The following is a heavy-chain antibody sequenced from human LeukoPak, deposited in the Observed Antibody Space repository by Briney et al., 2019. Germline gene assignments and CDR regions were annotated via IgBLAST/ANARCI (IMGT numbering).Heavy chain of an antibody. V-gene: IGHV4-59*12. CDR3: ARRGGELGAFDI. D-gene: IGHD1-26*01. CDR2: IYYSGNT. CDR1: GGSISSYY. Sequence: PSETLSLTCTVSGGSISSYYWSWIRQPPGKGLEWIGYIYYSGNTNYNPSLKSRVTISVDTSKNQFSLKLSSVTAAATAVYYCARRGGELGAFDIWGQGTMVTVSS. J-gene: IGHJ3*02.